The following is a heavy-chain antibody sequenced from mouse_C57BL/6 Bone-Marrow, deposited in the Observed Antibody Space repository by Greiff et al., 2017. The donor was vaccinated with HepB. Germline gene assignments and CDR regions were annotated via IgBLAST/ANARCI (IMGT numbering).Heavy chain of an antibody. CDR2: ISYDGSN. J-gene: IGHJ4*01. D-gene: IGHD1-1*01. Sequence: EVQLVESGPGLVKPSQSLSLTCSVTGYSITSGYYWNWIRQFPGNKLEWMGYISYDGSNNYNPSLKNRISITRDTSKNQFFLKLNSVTTEDTATYYCASNYDNYAMDYWGQGTSVTVSS. V-gene: IGHV3-6*01. CDR1: GYSITSGYY. CDR3: ASNYDNYAMDY.